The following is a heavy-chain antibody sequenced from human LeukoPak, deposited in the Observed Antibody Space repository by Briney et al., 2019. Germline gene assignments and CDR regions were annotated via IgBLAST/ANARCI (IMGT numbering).Heavy chain of an antibody. J-gene: IGHJ6*02. CDR1: GFTFSSYG. CDR3: ARDFSGYSTGYYGMDV. V-gene: IGHV3-33*01. D-gene: IGHD5-12*01. CDR2: IWYDGSNK. Sequence: PGGSLRLSCAASGFTFSSYGMHWVRQAPGKGLEWVAVIWYDGSNKYYADSVKGRFTISRDNSKNTLYLQMNSLRAEDTAVYYCARDFSGYSTGYYGMDVWGQGTTVTVSS.